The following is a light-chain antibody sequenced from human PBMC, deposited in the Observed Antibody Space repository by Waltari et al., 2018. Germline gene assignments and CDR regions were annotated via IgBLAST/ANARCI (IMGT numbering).Light chain of an antibody. V-gene: IGLV2-23*02. CDR1: SSDIGTFNL. CDR2: GVS. CDR3: CSYAGSRTWV. J-gene: IGLJ3*02. Sequence: QSALTQPASVSGSPGQSISISCIGTSSDIGTFNLVSWYLQYPGTAPKLLIYGVSQRPSGVSNRFSGSKSGNTASLTISGLQAEDEAIYYCCSYAGSRTWVFGGGAKLTVL.